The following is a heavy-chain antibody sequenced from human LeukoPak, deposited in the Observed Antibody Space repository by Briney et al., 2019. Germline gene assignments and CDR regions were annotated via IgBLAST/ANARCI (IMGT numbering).Heavy chain of an antibody. CDR3: TTQSIAARANDY. D-gene: IGHD6-6*01. J-gene: IGHJ4*02. Sequence: GGSLRLSCAASGFIVSNNYMSWVRQAPGKGLEWVSVIYSDGSTYYADSVKGRFAISRDNSKNTLYLQMNSLKTEDTAVYYCTTQSIAARANDYWGQGTLVTVSS. V-gene: IGHV3-53*01. CDR2: IYSDGST. CDR1: GFIVSNNY.